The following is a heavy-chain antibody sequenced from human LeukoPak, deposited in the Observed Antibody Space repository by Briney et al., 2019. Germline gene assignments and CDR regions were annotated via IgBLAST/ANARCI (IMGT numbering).Heavy chain of an antibody. D-gene: IGHD5-24*01. Sequence: ASVKVSCKASGYTFTSYYMHWVRQAPGQGLGWMGRINPNSGGTNYAQKFQGRVTMTRDTSISTAYMELSRLRSDDTAVYYCARDRRRDGYNSGLIDYWGQGTLVTVSS. CDR1: GYTFTSYY. CDR3: ARDRRRDGYNSGLIDY. CDR2: INPNSGGT. V-gene: IGHV1-2*06. J-gene: IGHJ4*02.